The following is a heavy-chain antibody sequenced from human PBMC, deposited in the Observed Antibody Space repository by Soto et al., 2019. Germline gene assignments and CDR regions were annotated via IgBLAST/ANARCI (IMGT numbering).Heavy chain of an antibody. CDR3: ATCSTSCYGDFDY. J-gene: IGHJ4*02. Sequence: SETLSLTCTVSCGSISSYYWSWIRQPPGKGLEWIGYIYYSGSTNYNPSLKSRVTISVDTSKNQFSLKLSSVTAADTAVYYCATCSTSCYGDFDYWGQGNPVTVSS. D-gene: IGHD2-2*01. V-gene: IGHV4-59*08. CDR1: CGSISSYY. CDR2: IYYSGST.